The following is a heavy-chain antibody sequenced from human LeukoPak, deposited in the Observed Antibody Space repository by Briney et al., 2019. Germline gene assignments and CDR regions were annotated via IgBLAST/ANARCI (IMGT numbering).Heavy chain of an antibody. Sequence: GGSLRLSCAASGFTFSNYAMSWVRQAPGKGLEWVSTIDSGGSTYYADSVKGRFTISRDNSKNTLYMQMKSLRAEDTAIYYCAKVPYSDYGSGRPPFMDVWGQGTTVAVS. J-gene: IGHJ6*02. CDR3: AKVPYSDYGSGRPPFMDV. D-gene: IGHD3-10*01. V-gene: IGHV3-23*01. CDR1: GFTFSNYA. CDR2: IDSGGST.